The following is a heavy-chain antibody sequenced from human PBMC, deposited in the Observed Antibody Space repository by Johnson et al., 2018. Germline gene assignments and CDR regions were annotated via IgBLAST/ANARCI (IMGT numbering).Heavy chain of an antibody. D-gene: IGHD3-9*01. V-gene: IGHV3-15*01. J-gene: IGHJ1*01. CDR2: FKGKADGGKT. CDR3: TTARYYDILTGYSKGYVQQ. Sequence: VQLVESGGGLVKPGGSLGLSCSASGFSFSNAWMSWVRQAPGKGLEWLGRFKGKADGGKTDYAAPVKGSVTILRDDSKNMLNMQMNSLKTEDTAGYYCTTARYYDILTGYSKGYVQQWGQGTLVTVSS. CDR1: GFSFSNAW.